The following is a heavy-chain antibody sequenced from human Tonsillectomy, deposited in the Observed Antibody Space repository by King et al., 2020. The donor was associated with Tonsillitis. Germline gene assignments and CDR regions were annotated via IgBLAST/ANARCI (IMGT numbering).Heavy chain of an antibody. V-gene: IGHV2-70*04. CDR2: IDWDDDK. CDR3: ARHYYDSSDYYSLKIVGAFDI. J-gene: IGHJ3*02. CDR1: GFSLSTSGMR. D-gene: IGHD3-22*01. Sequence: VTLQESGPALVKPTQTLTLTCTFSGFSLSTSGMRVSWIRQPPGKALEWLARIDWDDDKFYSTSLKTRLTISKDTSKNQVVLTMTNVDPVDTATYYCARHYYDSSDYYSLKIVGAFDIWGQGTMVTVSS.